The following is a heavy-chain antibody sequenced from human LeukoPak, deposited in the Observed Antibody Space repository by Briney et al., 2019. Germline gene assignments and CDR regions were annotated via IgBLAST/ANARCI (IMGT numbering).Heavy chain of an antibody. J-gene: IGHJ4*02. V-gene: IGHV1-46*01. CDR3: ARVASSSGWYYFDY. CDR2: INPSGGST. CDR1: GGTFSSYA. D-gene: IGHD6-19*01. Sequence: ASVKVSCKASGGTFSSYAISWVRQAPGQGLEWMGIINPSGGSTSYAQKFQGRVTMTRDTSTSTVYMELSSLRSEDTAVYYCARVASSSGWYYFDYWGQGTLVTVSS.